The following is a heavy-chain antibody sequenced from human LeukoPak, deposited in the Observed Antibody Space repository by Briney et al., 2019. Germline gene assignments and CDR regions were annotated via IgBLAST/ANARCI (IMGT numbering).Heavy chain of an antibody. Sequence: GGSLRLSCAASGFTLSSYEVNWVRQAPGKGLEWVSYISTSGSTKYYADSVKGRFTISRDNSKNTLYLQMNSLRAEDTAVYYCARDSAAKGYWGQGTLVTVSS. V-gene: IGHV3-48*03. CDR1: GFTLSSYE. CDR2: ISTSGSTK. CDR3: ARDSAAKGY. D-gene: IGHD6-19*01. J-gene: IGHJ4*02.